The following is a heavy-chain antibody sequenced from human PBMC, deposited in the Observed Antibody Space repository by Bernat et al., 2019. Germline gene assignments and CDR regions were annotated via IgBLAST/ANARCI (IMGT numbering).Heavy chain of an antibody. CDR3: ERERGRAGTTLGY. D-gene: IGHD1-1*01. Sequence: EVQLVESGGGLVKPGGSLRLSCAASGFTFSSYSMNWVRQAPGKGLEWVSSISSSSSYIYYADSVKGQFTISRDNAKNSLYLQMNSLRAEDTAVYYCERERGRAGTTLGYWGQGTLVTVSS. CDR1: GFTFSSYS. CDR2: ISSSSSYI. V-gene: IGHV3-21*01. J-gene: IGHJ4*02.